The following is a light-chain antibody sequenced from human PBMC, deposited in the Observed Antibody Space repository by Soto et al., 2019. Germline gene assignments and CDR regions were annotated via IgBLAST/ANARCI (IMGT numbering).Light chain of an antibody. CDR2: DVS. J-gene: IGLJ2*01. V-gene: IGLV2-14*01. CDR3: SSYTSSNTLV. Sequence: QSALTQPASVSGSPGQSITISCTGTSSDVGGYDYVSWYQQHPGKAPKLMIHDVSTRPSGISNRFSGSKSGNTASLTISGLQAEDEAEYYCSSYTSSNTLVFGGGTKLTVL. CDR1: SSDVGGYDY.